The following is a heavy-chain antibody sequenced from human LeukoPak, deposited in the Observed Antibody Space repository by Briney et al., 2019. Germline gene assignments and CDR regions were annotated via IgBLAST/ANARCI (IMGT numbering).Heavy chain of an antibody. CDR2: ISGSGGST. Sequence: GGSLRLSCAASGLTFSSYAMSWVRQAPGKGLEWVSAISGSGGSTYYADSVKGRFTISRDNSKNTLYLQMNSLRAEDTAVYYCAKASRIAVAGSLKDYWGQGTLVTVSS. CDR3: AKASRIAVAGSLKDY. CDR1: GLTFSSYA. D-gene: IGHD6-19*01. V-gene: IGHV3-23*01. J-gene: IGHJ4*02.